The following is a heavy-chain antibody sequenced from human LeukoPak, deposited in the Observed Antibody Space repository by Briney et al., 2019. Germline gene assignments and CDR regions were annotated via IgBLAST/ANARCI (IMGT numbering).Heavy chain of an antibody. CDR1: GFTFSSYA. Sequence: PGGSLRLSCAASGFTFSSYAMSWVRQAPGKGLKWVSGISGSGGSTYYADSVKGRFTISRDNSKNTLYLQMNSLRAEDTAVYYCARVDEVRGVMLYYYYGMDVWGQGTTVTVSS. V-gene: IGHV3-23*01. CDR2: ISGSGGST. J-gene: IGHJ6*02. D-gene: IGHD3-10*01. CDR3: ARVDEVRGVMLYYYYGMDV.